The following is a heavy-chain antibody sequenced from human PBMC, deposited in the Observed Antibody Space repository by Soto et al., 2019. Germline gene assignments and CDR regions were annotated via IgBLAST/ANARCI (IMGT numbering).Heavy chain of an antibody. J-gene: IGHJ4*02. V-gene: IGHV4-39*01. Sequence: SETLSLTCTVSGGSISSSSYYWGWIRQPPGKGLEWIGSIYYSGSTYYNPSLKSRVTISVDTSKNQFSLKLSSVTAADTAVYYCARHPMVRGVITNHYFDYWGQGTLVTVSS. D-gene: IGHD3-10*01. CDR1: GGSISSSSYY. CDR2: IYYSGST. CDR3: ARHPMVRGVITNHYFDY.